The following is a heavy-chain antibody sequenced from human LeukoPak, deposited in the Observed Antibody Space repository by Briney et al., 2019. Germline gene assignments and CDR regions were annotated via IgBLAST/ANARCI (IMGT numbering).Heavy chain of an antibody. J-gene: IGHJ4*02. Sequence: GGSLRLSCSVSGFTFSTYVMHWVRQAPGKGLEYVSAISSNGDNTYYADSVKGRFTISRDNSKNTLYLQMSSLRADNTAVYYCVRGTGYWGQGTLVTVSS. V-gene: IGHV3-64D*06. CDR1: GFTFSTYV. CDR3: VRGTGY. CDR2: ISSNGDNT.